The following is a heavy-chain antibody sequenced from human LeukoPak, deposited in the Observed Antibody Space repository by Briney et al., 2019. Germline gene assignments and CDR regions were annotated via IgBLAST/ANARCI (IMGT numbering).Heavy chain of an antibody. CDR3: ARELYSGSYYGVDY. Sequence: PGGSLRLSCAASGFTFSSYWMHWVRQAPGKGLVWVSRINSDGSSTSYADSVKGRFTISRDNAKSTLYLQMNSLRAEDTAVYYCARELYSGSYYGVDYWGQGTLVTVSS. CDR2: INSDGSST. J-gene: IGHJ4*02. CDR1: GFTFSSYW. D-gene: IGHD1-26*01. V-gene: IGHV3-74*01.